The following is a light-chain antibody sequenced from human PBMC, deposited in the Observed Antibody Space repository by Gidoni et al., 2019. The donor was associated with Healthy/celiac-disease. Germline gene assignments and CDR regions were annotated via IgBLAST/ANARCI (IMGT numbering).Light chain of an antibody. CDR2: DVS. J-gene: IGLJ1*01. CDR3: SSYTSSSTYV. CDR1: SSDVGGYNY. V-gene: IGLV2-14*03. Sequence: QSALPQPPAVSRSPVKSITISCTGTSSDVGGYNYVSWYQQHPGKAPKLMIYDVSNRPSGVSNRFSGSKSGNTASLTISGLQAEDEADYYCSSYTSSSTYVFGTGTKVTVL.